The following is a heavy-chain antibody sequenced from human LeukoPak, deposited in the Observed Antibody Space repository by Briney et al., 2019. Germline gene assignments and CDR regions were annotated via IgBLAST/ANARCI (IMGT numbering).Heavy chain of an antibody. D-gene: IGHD3-9*01. Sequence: GGSPRLSCAASGFTFSSYGMHWIRQAPGKGLEWVAFIRYDGSNKYYADSVKGRFTISRDNSKNTLYLQMNSLRAEDTAVYYCAKDYDILTGGGNYWGQGTLVTVSS. CDR3: AKDYDILTGGGNY. V-gene: IGHV3-30*02. CDR2: IRYDGSNK. J-gene: IGHJ4*02. CDR1: GFTFSSYG.